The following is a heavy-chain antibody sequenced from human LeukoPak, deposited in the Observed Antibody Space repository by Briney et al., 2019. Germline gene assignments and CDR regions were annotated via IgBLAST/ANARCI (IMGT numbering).Heavy chain of an antibody. V-gene: IGHV3-30*04. D-gene: IGHD3-22*01. CDR1: AFVFNSYS. Sequence: GSLTLSCEGSAFVFNSYSMHWVRQAPGKGLQWVAIISKDGTNTFYADSVKGRFSLARDNSKNTVYLRMNSLRPEDTSVYFCARGGFHESGGYYFSRDWYFDVWGRGTLVTVSS. CDR3: ARGGFHESGGYYFSRDWYFDV. J-gene: IGHJ2*01. CDR2: ISKDGTNT.